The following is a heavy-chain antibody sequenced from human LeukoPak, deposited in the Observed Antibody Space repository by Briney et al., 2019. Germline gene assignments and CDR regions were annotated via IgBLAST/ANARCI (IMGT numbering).Heavy chain of an antibody. CDR2: ISYDGSNK. CDR3: ARDRPTTVTTSGFDY. D-gene: IGHD4-17*01. J-gene: IGHJ4*02. CDR1: GFTFSSYA. Sequence: GGSLRLSCAASGFTFSSYAMHWVRQAPGKGLEWVAVISYDGSNKYYADSVKGRFTISRDNSKNTLYLQMNSLRAEDTAVYYCARDRPTTVTTSGFDYWGQGTLATVSS. V-gene: IGHV3-30-3*01.